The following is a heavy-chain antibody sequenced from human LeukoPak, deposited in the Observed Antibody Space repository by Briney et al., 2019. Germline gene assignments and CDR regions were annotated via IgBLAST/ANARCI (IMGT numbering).Heavy chain of an antibody. D-gene: IGHD1-1*01. Sequence: PGGSLRLPCVASGFTFSSYGMHWVRQTPGKGLEWVAVIWYDGSNKYYVDSVKGRFTISRDNSKNTLYLQMNSLRVEDTAVYYCARGGLQPNDLDYWGQGTLVTVSS. J-gene: IGHJ4*02. CDR2: IWYDGSNK. CDR1: GFTFSSYG. CDR3: ARGGLQPNDLDY. V-gene: IGHV3-33*01.